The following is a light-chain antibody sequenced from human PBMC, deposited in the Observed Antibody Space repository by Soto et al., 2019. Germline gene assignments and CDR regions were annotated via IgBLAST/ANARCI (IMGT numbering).Light chain of an antibody. J-gene: IGKJ2*01. V-gene: IGKV1-39*01. Sequence: QMTQSPSSLSASVGDSITITCRASQSISADLNWYQHKPGKAPKLLIFAPSTLQTGVPSRFSGSGSATHFTLTISGLPPEDFATYYCQQTFSSPYTCAQGTKLEL. CDR1: QSISAD. CDR3: QQTFSSPYT. CDR2: APS.